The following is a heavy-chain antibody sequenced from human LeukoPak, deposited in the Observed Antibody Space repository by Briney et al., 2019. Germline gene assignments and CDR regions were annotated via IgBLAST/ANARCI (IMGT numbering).Heavy chain of an antibody. CDR1: GGSISSNNW. J-gene: IGHJ4*02. Sequence: SGTLSLTCAVSGGSISSNNWWGWVRQPPGKGLEWFGEIYHSGSPNYNPSLKSRVTISVDKSRNHFSLNLSSVTAADTAVYYCARVNINNWHSCDYWGQGTLVTVSS. D-gene: IGHD1-1*01. CDR2: IYHSGSP. V-gene: IGHV4-4*02. CDR3: ARVNINNWHSCDY.